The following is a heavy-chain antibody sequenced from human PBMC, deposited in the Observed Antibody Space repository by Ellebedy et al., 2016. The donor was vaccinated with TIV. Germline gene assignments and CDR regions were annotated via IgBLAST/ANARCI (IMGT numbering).Heavy chain of an antibody. Sequence: ESLKISCAASGFTFSSYGMHWIRQPPGKGLEWIGSIYYSGSTYYNPSLKSRVTISVDTSKNQFSLKLSSVTAADTAVYYCARHVFGVGDYGGNWFDPWGQGTLVTVSS. CDR1: GFTFSSYG. D-gene: IGHD4-23*01. CDR3: ARHVFGVGDYGGNWFDP. V-gene: IGHV4-39*01. J-gene: IGHJ5*02. CDR2: IYYSGST.